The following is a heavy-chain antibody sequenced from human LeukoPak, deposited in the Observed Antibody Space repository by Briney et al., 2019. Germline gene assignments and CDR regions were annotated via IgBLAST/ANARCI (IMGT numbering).Heavy chain of an antibody. D-gene: IGHD6-19*01. CDR3: ARVGSSGPVDY. J-gene: IGHJ4*02. Sequence: ASVKVSCKASGYTFTSYGFSWVRQAPGQGLEWMGWISAYNANTNYAQKLQGRVTMTTNTSTSTAYMELRSLRSDDTAVYYCARVGSSGPVDYWGQGTLVTVSS. CDR2: ISAYNANT. V-gene: IGHV1-18*01. CDR1: GYTFTSYG.